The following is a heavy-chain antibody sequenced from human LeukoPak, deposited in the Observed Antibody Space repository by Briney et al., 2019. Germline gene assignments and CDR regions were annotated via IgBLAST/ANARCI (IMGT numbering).Heavy chain of an antibody. CDR3: EVGSSIATSFDY. CDR1: GFTFSSYA. CDR2: ISGSGGST. J-gene: IGHJ4*02. V-gene: IGHV3-23*01. D-gene: IGHD1-26*01. Sequence: GGSLRLSCAASGFTFSSYAMSWVRQAPGKGLEWVSAISGSGGSTYYADSVKGRFTISRDNSKNTLYLQMNSLRAEDTAVYYCEVGSSIATSFDYWGQGTLVTVSS.